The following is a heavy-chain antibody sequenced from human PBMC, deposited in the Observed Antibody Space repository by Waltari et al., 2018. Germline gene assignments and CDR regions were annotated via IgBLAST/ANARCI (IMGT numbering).Heavy chain of an antibody. CDR3: AKGTTMVRGCFDY. D-gene: IGHD3-10*01. J-gene: IGHJ4*02. Sequence: QVQLVESGGGVVQPGRSLRLSCAASGFTFSSYGMHWVRQAPGKGLEWVAVIWYDGSNKYYADSVKGRFTISRDNSKNTLYLQMNSRRAEDTAMYYCAKGTTMVRGCFDYWGQGTLVTVSS. V-gene: IGHV3-30*18. CDR2: IWYDGSNK. CDR1: GFTFSSYG.